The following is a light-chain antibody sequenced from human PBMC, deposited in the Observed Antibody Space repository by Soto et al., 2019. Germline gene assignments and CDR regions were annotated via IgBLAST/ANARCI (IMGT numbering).Light chain of an antibody. CDR2: GAS. J-gene: IGKJ1*01. V-gene: IGKV3-20*01. CDR1: QSVSSSY. CDR3: QQYGSLWT. Sequence: EIVLTQSPGTLSLSPGERATLSCRASQSVSSSYLAWYQQKPGQAPRLLIYGASSRATGIPDRFSGSGSGTDFTLTIIRLEPEEFAVYYCQQYGSLWTFGQGTKVEIK.